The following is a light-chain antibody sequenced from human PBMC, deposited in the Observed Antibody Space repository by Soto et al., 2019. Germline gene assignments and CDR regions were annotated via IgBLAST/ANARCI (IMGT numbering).Light chain of an antibody. CDR2: WAS. V-gene: IGKV4-1*01. J-gene: IGKJ1*01. CDR3: QQYYSTPRP. CDR1: QSVLYSSNNKNY. Sequence: DIVMTQSPDSLAVSLGERATINCKSSQSVLYSSNNKNYLAWYQHKPGQPPKLLIYWASTRESGVPDRFSGSGSGTDFTLTISSLQAEDVAVYYCQQYYSTPRPFGQGTKVEIK.